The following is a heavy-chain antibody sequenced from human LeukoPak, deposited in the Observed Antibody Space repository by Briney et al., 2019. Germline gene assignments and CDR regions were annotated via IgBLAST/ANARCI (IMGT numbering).Heavy chain of an antibody. CDR1: GFTFSDYY. CDR2: ISSSSSYT. Sequence: PGGSLRLSCAASGFTFSDYYMSWIRQAPGKGLEWVSYISSSSSYTNYADSVKGRFTISRDNAKNSLYLQMNSLRAEDTAVYYCARVGGGIMITFGGVIAPRAYYFDYWGQGTLVTVSS. CDR3: ARVGGGIMITFGGVIAPRAYYFDY. J-gene: IGHJ4*02. D-gene: IGHD3-16*02. V-gene: IGHV3-11*06.